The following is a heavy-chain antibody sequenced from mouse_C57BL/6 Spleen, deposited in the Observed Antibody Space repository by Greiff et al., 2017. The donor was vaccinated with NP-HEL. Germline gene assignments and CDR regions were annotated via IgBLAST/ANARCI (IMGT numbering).Heavy chain of an antibody. CDR2: ISSGSSTI. D-gene: IGHD1-1*01. J-gene: IGHJ1*03. Sequence: EVKVVESGGGLVKPGGSLKLSCAASGFTFSDYGMHWVRQAPEKGLEWVAYISSGSSTIHYADTVKGRSTISRDNAKNTLFLQMTSLRSEDTDMYYCARAGPYYYGSSYWYFDVWGTGTTVTVSS. CDR1: GFTFSDYG. CDR3: ARAGPYYYGSSYWYFDV. V-gene: IGHV5-17*01.